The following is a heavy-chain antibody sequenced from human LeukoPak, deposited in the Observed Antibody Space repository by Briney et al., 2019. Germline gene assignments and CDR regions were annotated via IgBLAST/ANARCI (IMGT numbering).Heavy chain of an antibody. Sequence: PSETLSLTCTVSGGSISSSSYYWTWIRQPAGKGLEWIGRIYTSGSTNYNPSLKSRVTISVDTSKNQFSLKLSSVTAADTAVYYCARDRTVVPAAILDYFYYYMDVWGKGTTVTVSS. CDR2: IYTSGST. CDR1: GGSISSSSYY. V-gene: IGHV4-61*02. D-gene: IGHD2-2*01. CDR3: ARDRTVVPAAILDYFYYYMDV. J-gene: IGHJ6*03.